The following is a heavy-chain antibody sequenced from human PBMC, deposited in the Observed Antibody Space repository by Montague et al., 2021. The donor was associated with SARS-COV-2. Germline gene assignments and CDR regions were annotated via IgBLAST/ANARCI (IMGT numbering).Heavy chain of an antibody. CDR1: GGTFSSYA. Sequence: SVKVSCKASGGTFSSYAISWVRQAPGQGLEWMGGIIPIFGTANYAQKLLGRVTITADESTSTAYMELSSLRSEDTAVYYCATDRSKRYYDYYCMDEWGKGTTVTDSS. D-gene: IGHD4-11*01. J-gene: IGHJ6*03. CDR3: ATDRSKRYYDYYCMDE. CDR2: IIPIFGTA. V-gene: IGHV1-69*13.